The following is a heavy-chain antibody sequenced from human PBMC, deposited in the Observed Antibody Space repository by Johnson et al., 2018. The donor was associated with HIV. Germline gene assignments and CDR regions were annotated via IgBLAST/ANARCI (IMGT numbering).Heavy chain of an antibody. CDR2: ISFDGSNK. D-gene: IGHD6-13*01. V-gene: IGHV3-30*19. CDR1: GFTFSSYG. J-gene: IGHJ3*02. CDR3: ARDSSSSVGAFDI. Sequence: QVQLVESGGGVVQPGGSLRLSCAASGFTFSSYGMNWVRQAPGKGLEWVAVISFDGSNKYYADSVKGRFTISRDNSKNTLYLQMNSLRADDTAVYYCARDSSSSVGAFDIWGQGTMVTVSS.